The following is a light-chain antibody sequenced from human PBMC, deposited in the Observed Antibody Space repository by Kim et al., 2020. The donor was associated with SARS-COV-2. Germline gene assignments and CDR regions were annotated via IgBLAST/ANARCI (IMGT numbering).Light chain of an antibody. CDR2: AAS. J-gene: IGKJ4*01. V-gene: IGKV1-27*01. CDR1: QGFSNA. Sequence: DFQMTQSPSSLSASVGDRVTITCRASQGFSNALAWFQQKPGKVPRLLIYAASTLQSGVPSRFSGSGSGTDFTLTISSLQPEDVATYYCQKYDNAPLTFGGGTKVDIK. CDR3: QKYDNAPLT.